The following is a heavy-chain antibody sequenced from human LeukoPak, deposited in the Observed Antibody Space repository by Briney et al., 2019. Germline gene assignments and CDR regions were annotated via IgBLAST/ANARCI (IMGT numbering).Heavy chain of an antibody. V-gene: IGHV4-39*01. Sequence: SETLSLTCTASGGSISSSSYYWGWIRQPPGKGLEWIGSIYYSGSTYYNPSLKSRVTISVDTSKNQFSLKLSSVTAADTAVYYCARQGVDDYGDYYFDYWDQGTLVTVSS. CDR3: ARQGVDDYGDYYFDY. J-gene: IGHJ4*02. D-gene: IGHD4-17*01. CDR2: IYYSGST. CDR1: GGSISSSSYY.